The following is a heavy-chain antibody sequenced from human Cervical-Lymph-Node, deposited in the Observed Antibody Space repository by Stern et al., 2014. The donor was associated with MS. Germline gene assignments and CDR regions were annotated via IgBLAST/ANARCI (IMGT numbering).Heavy chain of an antibody. V-gene: IGHV1-2*02. CDR1: GYTFNGYY. D-gene: IGHD2-2*01. J-gene: IGHJ6*02. CDR3: ARERGDIVVVPATLTIDYYYGMDV. CDR2: IHPHSGVT. Sequence: QVQLVESGAEVKKPGASVEVSCKASGYTFNGYYMHWVRQAPGPGPEWLGWIHPHSGVTKYAPQFEGRVTMTTDPSVSTAYMELSRLRYDDTAIYYCARERGDIVVVPATLTIDYYYGMDVWGQGTTVTVSS.